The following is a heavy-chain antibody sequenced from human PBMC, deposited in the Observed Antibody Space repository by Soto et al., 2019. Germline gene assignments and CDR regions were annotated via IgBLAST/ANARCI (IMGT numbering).Heavy chain of an antibody. CDR2: ISYDGSNK. J-gene: IGHJ4*02. CDR1: GFTFSSYG. D-gene: IGHD3-16*01. Sequence: GGSLRLSCAASGFTFSSYGMHWVRQAPGKGLERVALISYDGSNKDYADSVEGRFTISRDNAKSTLFLEMNSLRGEDTAFYYFAKDGAYRSTVFDNGGQGALVTV. CDR3: AKDGAYRSTVFDN. V-gene: IGHV3-30*18.